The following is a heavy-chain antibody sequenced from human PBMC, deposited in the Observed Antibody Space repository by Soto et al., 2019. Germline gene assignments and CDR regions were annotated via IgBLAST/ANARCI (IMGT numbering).Heavy chain of an antibody. J-gene: IGHJ4*02. CDR1: RASIYTYS. CDR2: IYSSGSA. Sequence: SETLSLTCTVSRASIYTYSWTWIRQPAGKGLQWIGHIYSSGSANYSPSLKSRVSMSVGSSKNQISLKLTSVTAADTAVHYCATIVGANDYWGQGTLVTVS. V-gene: IGHV4-4*07. D-gene: IGHD1-26*01. CDR3: ATIVGANDY.